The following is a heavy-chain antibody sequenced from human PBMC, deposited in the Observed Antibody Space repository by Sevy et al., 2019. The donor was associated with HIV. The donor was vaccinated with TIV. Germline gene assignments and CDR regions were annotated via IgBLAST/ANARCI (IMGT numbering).Heavy chain of an antibody. CDR1: GGSISSSSYY. CDR2: IYYSGST. V-gene: IGHV4-39*01. J-gene: IGHJ3*02. Sequence: SETLSLTCTVSGGSISSSSYYWGWIRQPPGKGLEWIGSIYYSGSTYYNPSLKSRVTISVGTSKNQFSLKLSSVTAADTAVYYCARRAPGSRGAFDIWGQGTMVTVSS. D-gene: IGHD2-2*01. CDR3: ARRAPGSRGAFDI.